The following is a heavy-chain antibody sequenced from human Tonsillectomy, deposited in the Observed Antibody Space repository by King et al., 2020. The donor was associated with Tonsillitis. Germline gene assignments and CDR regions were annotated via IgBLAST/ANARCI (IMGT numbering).Heavy chain of an antibody. CDR3: ARDEAAAKPIDY. CDR1: GGSFSGYY. Sequence: VQLQQWGAGLLKPSETLSLTCAVNGGSFSGYYWSWIRQPPGKGLEWIGEINHSGSTNYNPSLKSRVTMSVDPSKNQFSLKFSSVTAADTAVYYCARDEAAAKPIDYWGQGTLVTVSS. D-gene: IGHD6-13*01. J-gene: IGHJ4*02. CDR2: INHSGST. V-gene: IGHV4-34*01.